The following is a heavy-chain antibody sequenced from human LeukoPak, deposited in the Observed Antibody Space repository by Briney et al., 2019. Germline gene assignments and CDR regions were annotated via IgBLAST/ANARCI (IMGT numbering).Heavy chain of an antibody. J-gene: IGHJ4*02. D-gene: IGHD3-10*01. CDR1: GGSISSGDYY. Sequence: SQTLSLTCTVSGGSISSGDYYWSWIRQPPGKGLEWIGYIYYSGSTYYNPSLKSRVTISVDTSKNQSSLKLSSVTAADTAVYYCARQYGSGSYTFDYWGQGTLVTVSS. V-gene: IGHV4-30-4*01. CDR3: ARQYGSGSYTFDY. CDR2: IYYSGST.